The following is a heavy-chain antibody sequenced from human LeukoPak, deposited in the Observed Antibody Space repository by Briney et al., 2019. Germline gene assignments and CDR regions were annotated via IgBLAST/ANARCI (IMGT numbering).Heavy chain of an antibody. Sequence: SETLSLTCTVSGGSISTYYWGWIRQPPGKGLEWIAYVSDIGSINYNPSLKSRVTISLDTSKNQLSLKLSSVTAADTAVYYCAGHHPRNTVDFWGQGTLVTVSS. D-gene: IGHD2/OR15-2a*01. CDR3: AGHHPRNTVDF. CDR1: GGSISTYY. J-gene: IGHJ4*02. V-gene: IGHV4-59*08. CDR2: VSDIGSI.